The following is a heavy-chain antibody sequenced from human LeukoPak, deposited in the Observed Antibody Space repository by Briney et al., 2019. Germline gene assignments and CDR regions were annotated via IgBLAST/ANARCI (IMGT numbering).Heavy chain of an antibody. CDR1: DYSVTSAYY. V-gene: IGHV4-38-2*01. CDR3: ARVGSSWYWDDY. J-gene: IGHJ4*02. CDR2: ILHGETT. Sequence: SETLSLTCAVSDYSVTSAYYWGWIRQFPGKELEWIGSILHGETTYYNPSLESRVTISVDPSKNQFSLRLTSVTAADTAVYYCARVGSSWYWDDYWGQGTLVTVSS. D-gene: IGHD6-13*01.